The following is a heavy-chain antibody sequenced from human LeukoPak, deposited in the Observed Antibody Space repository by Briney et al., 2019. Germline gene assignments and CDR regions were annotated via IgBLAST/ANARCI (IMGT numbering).Heavy chain of an antibody. CDR3: ARDWGAGDGYCSSTSCYLSWFDS. D-gene: IGHD2-2*03. CDR1: GGSISSYY. J-gene: IGHJ5*01. Sequence: SETLSLTCTVSGGSISSYYWSWLRQPPGKGREWIGRIYTSGITNYNPSLKSRVTMSVDTSKNQFSLKLSSVTAADTAVYYCARDWGAGDGYCSSTSCYLSWFDSWGQGTLVTVSS. V-gene: IGHV4-4*07. CDR2: IYTSGIT.